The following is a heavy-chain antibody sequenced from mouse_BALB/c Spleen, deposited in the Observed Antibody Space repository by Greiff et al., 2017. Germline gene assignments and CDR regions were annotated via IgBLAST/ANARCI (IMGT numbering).Heavy chain of an antibody. Sequence: EVQLQQSGPSLVKPSQTLSLTCSVTGDSITSGYWNWIRNFPGNKLEYMGYISYSGSTYYHPSLKSRISITRDTSKNQYYLQLNSVTTEDTATCYCARRGYCYPYWYFDVWGAGTTVTVSS. V-gene: IGHV3-8*02. J-gene: IGHJ1*01. D-gene: IGHD1-2*01. CDR1: GDSITSGY. CDR3: ARRGYCYPYWYFDV. CDR2: ISYSGST.